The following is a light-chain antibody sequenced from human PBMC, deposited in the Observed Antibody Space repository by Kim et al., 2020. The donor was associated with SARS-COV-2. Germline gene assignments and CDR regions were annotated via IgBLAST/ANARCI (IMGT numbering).Light chain of an antibody. J-gene: IGLJ2*01. CDR3: QVWDSGSDHVV. V-gene: IGLV3-21*01. CDR1: IIGDKY. Sequence: SYELTQPPSVSVAPGKTASISCGGDIIGDKYVYWYQQRPGQAPVLVLYYNTDRPAGITVRFSGSNSGDTANLTICGVEAGDEADFFCQVWDSGSDHVVFG. CDR2: YNT.